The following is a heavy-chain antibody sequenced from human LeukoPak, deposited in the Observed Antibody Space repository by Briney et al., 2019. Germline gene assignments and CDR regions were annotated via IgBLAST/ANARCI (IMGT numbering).Heavy chain of an antibody. D-gene: IGHD2-2*01. V-gene: IGHV1-69*13. J-gene: IGHJ4*02. CDR1: GGTSSSYA. CDR2: IIPIFGTA. Sequence: VKVSCQASGGTSSSYAISWVGQAPGQGLEWMGGIIPIFGTANYAQKFQGRVTNTADESTSTAYMELSSLRSEDTAVYYCARQDFGDSTSWHHLDYWGQGTLVTVSS. CDR3: ARQDFGDSTSWHHLDY.